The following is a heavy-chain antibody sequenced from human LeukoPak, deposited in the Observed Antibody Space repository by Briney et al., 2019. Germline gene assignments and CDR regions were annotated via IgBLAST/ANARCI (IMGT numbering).Heavy chain of an antibody. D-gene: IGHD5-24*01. CDR1: GFTFSNYG. V-gene: IGHV3-48*04. CDR2: IDGSGNSL. Sequence: GGSLRLSCAASGFTFSNYGMNWVRQAPGKGLEWISYIDGSGNSLYYADSVKGRFTISRDNAKNSLYLQMTSLRAEDTALYYCADNLSHWGRGTLVTVSS. CDR3: ADNLSH. J-gene: IGHJ4*02.